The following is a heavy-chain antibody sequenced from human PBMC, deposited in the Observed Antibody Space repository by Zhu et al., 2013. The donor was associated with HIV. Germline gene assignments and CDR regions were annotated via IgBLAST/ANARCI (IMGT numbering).Heavy chain of an antibody. D-gene: IGHD2-21*02. CDR1: GGTFSSYA. V-gene: IGHV1-69*01. Sequence: QVQLVQSGAEVKKPGSSVKVSCKASGGTFSSYAISWVRQAPGQGLEWMGGIIPIFGTANYAQKFQGRVTITADESTSTAYMELSSLRSEDTAVYYCARDTDIVVVTAIPTGPMYGMDVWGQGDHGHRLL. CDR2: IIPIFGTA. CDR3: ARDTDIVVVTAIPTGPMYGMDV. J-gene: IGHJ6*02.